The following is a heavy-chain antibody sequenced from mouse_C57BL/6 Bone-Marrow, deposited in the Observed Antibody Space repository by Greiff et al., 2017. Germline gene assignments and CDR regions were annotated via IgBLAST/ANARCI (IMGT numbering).Heavy chain of an antibody. J-gene: IGHJ2*01. Sequence: VQLQQPGAELVKPGASVKMSCKASGYTFTSYWMQWVQQRPGQGLEWIGEIDPSDRYTNYNQKFKGQATLTVDTSSSTAYMQLSSLTSEDSAVYYCARETDGSQYYFDYWGQGTTLTVSS. CDR3: ARETDGSQYYFDY. CDR1: GYTFTSYW. CDR2: IDPSDRYT. V-gene: IGHV1-50*01. D-gene: IGHD2-3*01.